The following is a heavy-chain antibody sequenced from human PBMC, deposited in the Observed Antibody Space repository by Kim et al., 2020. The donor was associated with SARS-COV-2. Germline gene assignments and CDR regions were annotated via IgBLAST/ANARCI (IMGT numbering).Heavy chain of an antibody. CDR3: ARRALGYCSSSSCYGAFDI. J-gene: IGHJ3*02. CDR2: IYYSGST. Sequence: SETLSLTCTVSGGSISSYYWSWIRQPPGKGLEWIGYIYYSGSTNYNPSLKSRVTISVDTSKNQFSLKLSSVTAADTAVDYCARRALGYCSSSSCYGAFDIWGQGTMVTVSS. CDR1: GGSISSYY. V-gene: IGHV4-59*08. D-gene: IGHD2-2*01.